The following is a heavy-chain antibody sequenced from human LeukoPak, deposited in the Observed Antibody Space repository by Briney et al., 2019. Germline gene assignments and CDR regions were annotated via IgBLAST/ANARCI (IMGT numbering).Heavy chain of an antibody. CDR1: GFTFSSYA. V-gene: IGHV3-30*01. Sequence: GGSLRLSCAASGFTFSSYAMHWVRQAPGKGLEWVAVISYDGSNKYYADSVKGRFTISRDNSKDTLYLQMNSLRAEDTAVYYCARVSRKTSYYYYMDVWGKGTTVTVSS. CDR3: ARVSRKTSYYYYMDV. D-gene: IGHD3-16*02. CDR2: ISYDGSNK. J-gene: IGHJ6*03.